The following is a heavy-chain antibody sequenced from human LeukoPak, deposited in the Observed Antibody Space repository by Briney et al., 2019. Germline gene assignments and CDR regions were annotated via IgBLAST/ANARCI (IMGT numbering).Heavy chain of an antibody. Sequence: RGSLRLSCAASGVTFSSYTMNWVRQAPGKGLEWVSSISSSSNYIYYADSVKGRFTISRDNAKNSLYLQMNSLRAEDTAVYYCARDPPLPDFWGQGTLVTVSS. CDR3: ARDPPLPDF. CDR2: ISSSSNYI. CDR1: GVTFSSYT. V-gene: IGHV3-21*01. J-gene: IGHJ4*02. D-gene: IGHD1-26*01.